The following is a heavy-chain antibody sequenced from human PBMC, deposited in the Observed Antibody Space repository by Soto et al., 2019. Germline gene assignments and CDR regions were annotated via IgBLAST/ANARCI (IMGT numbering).Heavy chain of an antibody. V-gene: IGHV1-46*01. Sequence: ASVKVSCKASGYTFTSYYMHWVRQAPGQGLEWMGIINPSGGSTSYAQKFQGRVTMTRDTSTSTVYMELSSLRSEDTAVYYCARVRYYYDSSGGYFDYWGQGTLVTVSS. CDR2: INPSGGST. CDR3: ARVRYYYDSSGGYFDY. J-gene: IGHJ4*02. CDR1: GYTFTSYY. D-gene: IGHD3-22*01.